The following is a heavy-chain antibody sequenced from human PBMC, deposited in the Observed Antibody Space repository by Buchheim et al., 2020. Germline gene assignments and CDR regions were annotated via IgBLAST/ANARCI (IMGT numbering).Heavy chain of an antibody. CDR3: AKDPLDYDSSGYSSYYFDY. CDR1: GFTFSSYG. V-gene: IGHV3-30*18. D-gene: IGHD3-22*01. Sequence: QVQLVESGGGVVQPGRSLRLSCAASGFTFSSYGMHWVRQAPGKGLEWVAVISYDGSNKYYADSVKGRFNIPRDNSKKTLYLQMNSLRAEDTAVYYCAKDPLDYDSSGYSSYYFDYWGQGTL. CDR2: ISYDGSNK. J-gene: IGHJ4*02.